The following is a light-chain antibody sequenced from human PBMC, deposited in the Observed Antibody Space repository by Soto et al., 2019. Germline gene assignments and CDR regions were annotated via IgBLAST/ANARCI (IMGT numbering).Light chain of an antibody. CDR3: SSYTSSSRYV. Sequence: QSALTQPASVSGSPGQSITIPCTGTSSDVGGYNYVSWYQQHPGKAPKLMIYEVSNRPSGVSNRLSGSKSGNTASLTISGLQAEDEADYYCSSYTSSSRYVFGTGTKVTVL. V-gene: IGLV2-14*01. CDR2: EVS. CDR1: SSDVGGYNY. J-gene: IGLJ1*01.